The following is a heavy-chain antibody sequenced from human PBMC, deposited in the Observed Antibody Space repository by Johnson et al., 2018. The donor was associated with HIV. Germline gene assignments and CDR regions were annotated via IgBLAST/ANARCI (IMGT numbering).Heavy chain of an antibody. Sequence: QVLLVESGGGVVQPGGSLRLSCAASGFTFSSYGMHWVRQAPGKGLEWVAFIRYDGSNKYYADSVKGRFTISRDNSKNTLYLQMNSLRAEDTAVYYCAKGNGYYRSDAFDIWGQGTMVTVSS. CDR2: IRYDGSNK. J-gene: IGHJ3*02. CDR1: GFTFSSYG. D-gene: IGHD4-17*01. CDR3: AKGNGYYRSDAFDI. V-gene: IGHV3-30*02.